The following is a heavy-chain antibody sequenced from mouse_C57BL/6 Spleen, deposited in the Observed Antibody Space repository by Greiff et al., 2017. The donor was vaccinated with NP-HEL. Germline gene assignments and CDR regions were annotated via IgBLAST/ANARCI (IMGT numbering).Heavy chain of an antibody. Sequence: DVKLLESGPGLVKPSQSLSLTCSVTGYSITSGYYWNWIRQFPGNKLEWMGYISYDGSNNYNPSLKNRISITRDTSKNQFFLKLNSVTTEDTATYYCARDRYYYGSPHAMDYWGQGTSVTVSS. CDR3: ARDRYYYGSPHAMDY. CDR2: ISYDGSN. J-gene: IGHJ4*01. V-gene: IGHV3-6*01. CDR1: GYSITSGYY. D-gene: IGHD1-1*01.